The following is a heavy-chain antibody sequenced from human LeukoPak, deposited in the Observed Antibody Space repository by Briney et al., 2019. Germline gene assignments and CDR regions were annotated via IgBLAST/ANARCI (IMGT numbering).Heavy chain of an antibody. CDR1: GDSINSLDL. D-gene: IGHD3-22*01. Sequence: PSGTLSPTCTVSGDSINSLDLWSWVRQPPGKGLEWIGETYLSGTTHSNPSVKSRVTISIDKSKNQFFLNLSSVTAADTAVYYCAGLVGRYSSGLYYYYFDYWGQGTLVTVSS. CDR2: TYLSGTT. V-gene: IGHV4-4*02. J-gene: IGHJ4*02. CDR3: AGLVGRYSSGLYYYYFDY.